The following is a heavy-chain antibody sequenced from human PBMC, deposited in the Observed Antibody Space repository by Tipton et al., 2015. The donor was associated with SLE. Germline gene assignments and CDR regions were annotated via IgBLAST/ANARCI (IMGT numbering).Heavy chain of an antibody. Sequence: TLSLTCAVYGGSFSGYYWSWIRQSPGKGLEWIGEVNHGGGTNYNPSLKSRVTVSVDTSKNQFSLKLSSVTAADTAVYFCARFGPFTAAHKNYFDSWGQGTLVTVSS. CDR1: GGSFSGYY. J-gene: IGHJ4*02. CDR3: ARFGPFTAAHKNYFDS. D-gene: IGHD6-13*01. V-gene: IGHV4-34*01. CDR2: VNHGGGT.